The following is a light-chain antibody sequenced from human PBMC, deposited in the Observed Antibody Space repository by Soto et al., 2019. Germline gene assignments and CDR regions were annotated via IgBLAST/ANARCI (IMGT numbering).Light chain of an antibody. J-gene: IGKJ1*01. Sequence: DIVLTQSPATLSLSPGERATLSCRASQSVSRYLAWYQQKPGQAPRLLIYDASNRATGIPARFSGSGSGTDFTLTISSLEPEDFAVYYCQQRTNWRTFGQGTKVEIK. V-gene: IGKV3-11*01. CDR3: QQRTNWRT. CDR2: DAS. CDR1: QSVSRY.